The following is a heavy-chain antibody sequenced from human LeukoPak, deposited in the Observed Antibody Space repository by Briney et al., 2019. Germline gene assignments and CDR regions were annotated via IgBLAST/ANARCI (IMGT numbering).Heavy chain of an antibody. CDR1: GGTFSSYT. CDR2: IILILGIA. CDR3: ARDKLGYCSSTSCPGGGDAFDI. J-gene: IGHJ3*02. Sequence: SVKVSCKASGGTFSSYTISWVRQAPGQGLEWMGRIILILGIANYAQKFQGRVTITADKSTSTAYMELSSLRSEDTAVYYCARDKLGYCSSTSCPGGGDAFDIWGQGTMVTVSS. D-gene: IGHD2-2*01. V-gene: IGHV1-69*04.